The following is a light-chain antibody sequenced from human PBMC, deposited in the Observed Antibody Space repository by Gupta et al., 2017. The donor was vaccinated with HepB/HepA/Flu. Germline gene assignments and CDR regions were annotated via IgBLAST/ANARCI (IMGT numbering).Light chain of an antibody. CDR2: LGS. CDR3: MQALQTSIT. CDR1: QSLLHRNGYNY. V-gene: IGKV2-28*01. J-gene: IGKJ5*01. Sequence: DIVLTQSPLSLPVTTGEPDSISCRSSQSLLHRNGYNYLDWYLQKPGQSPQLLIYLGSNLASGVPDRFSGSGSGTDFTLKISRVEAEDVGVYYCMQALQTSITFGQGTRLEIK.